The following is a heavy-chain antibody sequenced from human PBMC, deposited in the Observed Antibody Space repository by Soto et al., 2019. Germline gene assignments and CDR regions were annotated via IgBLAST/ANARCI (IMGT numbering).Heavy chain of an antibody. CDR1: GGTFSSYA. V-gene: IGHV1-69*01. J-gene: IGHJ5*02. CDR3: AREAGRCSGGSCYSGWFDP. Sequence: QVQLVQSGAEVKKPGSSVKVSCKASGGTFSSYAISWVRQAPGQGLEWMGGIIPIFGTANYAQKFQGRVTIAADESRISAYMELSSLISEDTAVYYCAREAGRCSGGSCYSGWFDPWGQGTLVTVSS. D-gene: IGHD2-15*01. CDR2: IIPIFGTA.